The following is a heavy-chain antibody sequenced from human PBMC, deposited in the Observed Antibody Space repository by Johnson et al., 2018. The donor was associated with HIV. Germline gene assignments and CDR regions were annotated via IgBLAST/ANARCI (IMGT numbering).Heavy chain of an antibody. J-gene: IGHJ3*02. Sequence: VQLVESGGGLVQPGRSLRLSCAASGFTFSSYGMHWVRQAPGKGLEYVSAISSNGGSTYYANSVKGRFTISRDNSKNRLYLQMNSLRAEDTAVYYCARGGYSGYDAFDIWGQGTMVTVSS. CDR2: ISSNGGST. CDR1: GFTFSSYG. CDR3: ARGGYSGYDAFDI. D-gene: IGHD5-12*01. V-gene: IGHV3-64*01.